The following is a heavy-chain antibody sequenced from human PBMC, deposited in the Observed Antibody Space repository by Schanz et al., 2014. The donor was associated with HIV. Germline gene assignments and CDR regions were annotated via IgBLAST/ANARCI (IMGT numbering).Heavy chain of an antibody. CDR2: ISESGGRT. D-gene: IGHD6-19*01. CDR1: GLTFSDYA. Sequence: EVQLLESGGGLVQPGGSLRLSCAASGLTFSDYAMTWVRQGAGKGLEWVSTISESGGRTYYADSVNGRFTISRDNSKNTLYLQMNSLRVEDTAVYYCAKMARSVAANTNFDYWGQGTLVTVSS. V-gene: IGHV3-23*01. CDR3: AKMARSVAANTNFDY. J-gene: IGHJ4*02.